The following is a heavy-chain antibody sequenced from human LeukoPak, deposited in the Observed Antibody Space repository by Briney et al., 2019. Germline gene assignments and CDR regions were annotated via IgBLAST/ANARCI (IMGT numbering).Heavy chain of an antibody. CDR1: GGSISSSSYY. Sequence: PSETLSLTCTVSGGSISSSSYYWGWVRQPPGKGLEWIGSIYYSGSTYYNPSLKSRVTISVDTSKNQFSLKLSSVTAADTAVYYCARASAYCSSTSCYTRVTTGYYYYMDVWGKGTTVTVSS. CDR2: IYYSGST. V-gene: IGHV4-39*07. D-gene: IGHD2-2*02. J-gene: IGHJ6*03. CDR3: ARASAYCSSTSCYTRVTTGYYYYMDV.